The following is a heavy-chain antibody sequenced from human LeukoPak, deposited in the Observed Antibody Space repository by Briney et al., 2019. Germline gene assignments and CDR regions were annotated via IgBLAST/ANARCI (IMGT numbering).Heavy chain of an antibody. CDR1: GFTFSSYG. J-gene: IGHJ6*02. V-gene: IGHV3-9*01. Sequence: GGSLRLSCAASGFTFSSYGMHWVRQAPGKGLEWVSGISWNSGSIGYADSVKGRFTISRDNAKNSLYLQMNSLRAEDTALYYCAKSFYYYYGMDVWGQGTTVTVSS. CDR2: ISWNSGSI. CDR3: AKSFYYYYGMDV.